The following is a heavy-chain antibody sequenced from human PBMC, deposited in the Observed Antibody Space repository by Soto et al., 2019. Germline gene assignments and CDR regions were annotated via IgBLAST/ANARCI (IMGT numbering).Heavy chain of an antibody. Sequence: SETLSLTCTVSGGSISSYYWSWIRQPPGKGLEWIGYIYYSGSTNYNPSLKSRVTISVDTSKNQFSLKLSSVTAADTAVYYCARHVTGYSYGYYYYYMDVWGKGTTVTVSS. CDR2: IYYSGST. CDR1: GGSISSYY. CDR3: ARHVTGYSYGYYYYYMDV. V-gene: IGHV4-59*08. D-gene: IGHD5-18*01. J-gene: IGHJ6*03.